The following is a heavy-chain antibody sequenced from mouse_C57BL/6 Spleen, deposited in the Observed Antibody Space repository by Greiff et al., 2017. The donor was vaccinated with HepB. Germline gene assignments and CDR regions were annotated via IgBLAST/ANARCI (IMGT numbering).Heavy chain of an antibody. Sequence: QVHVKQSGAELARPGASVKLSCKASGYTFTSYGISWVKQRTGQGLEWIGEIYPRSGNTYYNEKFKGKATLTADKSSSTAYMELRSLTSEDSAVYFCARWIYYDYDEGYWYFDVWGTGTTVTVSS. J-gene: IGHJ1*03. CDR3: ARWIYYDYDEGYWYFDV. CDR2: IYPRSGNT. D-gene: IGHD2-4*01. V-gene: IGHV1-81*01. CDR1: GYTFTSYG.